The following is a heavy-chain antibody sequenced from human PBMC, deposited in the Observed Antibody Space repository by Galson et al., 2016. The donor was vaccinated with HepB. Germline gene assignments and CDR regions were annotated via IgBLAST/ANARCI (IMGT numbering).Heavy chain of an antibody. CDR2: XXYGGTXX. J-gene: IGHJ6*02. CDR3: AKAQXEIRHXXXG. Sequence: SLXXXCAASGXXFSXXXMHXXXQAXXKGXXXVAXXXYGGTXXXYAXXVKGRXTISRXNSNNTLYLXMNSLRAEDXAVYFXAKAQXEIRHXXXGWGQGTXV. D-gene: IGHD4-17*01. CDR1: GXXFSXXX. V-gene: IGHV3-30*18.